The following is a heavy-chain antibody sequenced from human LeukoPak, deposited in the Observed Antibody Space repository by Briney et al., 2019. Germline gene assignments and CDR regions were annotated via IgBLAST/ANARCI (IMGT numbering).Heavy chain of an antibody. CDR2: ISSSGSTI. CDR3: ARDMGRRDYGGNPQSGIVGY. V-gene: IGHV3-48*03. D-gene: IGHD4-23*01. J-gene: IGHJ4*02. CDR1: GFTFSSYE. Sequence: PGGSLRLSCAASGFTFSSYEMNWVRQAPGKGLEWVSYISSSGSTIYYADSVKGRFTISRDNAKNSLYLQMNSLRAEDTAVYYCARDMGRRDYGGNPQSGIVGYWGQGTLVTVSS.